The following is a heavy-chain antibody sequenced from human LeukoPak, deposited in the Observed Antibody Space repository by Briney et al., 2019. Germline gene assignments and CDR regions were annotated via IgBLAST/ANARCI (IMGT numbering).Heavy chain of an antibody. D-gene: IGHD3-22*01. J-gene: IGHJ3*02. CDR2: IYHSGST. V-gene: IGHV4-38-2*02. Sequence: SETLSLTCTVSGYSIRSGYYWGWIRQPPGKGLEWIGSIYHSGSTYYNPSLKSRVTISVDTSKNQFSLKLSSVTAADTAVYYCARRVGYYYDSSGFSFADAFDIWGQGTMVTVSS. CDR3: ARRVGYYYDSSGFSFADAFDI. CDR1: GYSIRSGYY.